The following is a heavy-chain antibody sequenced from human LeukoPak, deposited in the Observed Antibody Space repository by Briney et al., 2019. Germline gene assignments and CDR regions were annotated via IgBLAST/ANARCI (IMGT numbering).Heavy chain of an antibody. CDR3: AREGGSSSLWGIDY. D-gene: IGHD6-13*01. V-gene: IGHV4-4*07. Sequence: PSETLSLTCSVSDASISSYFWSWIRQPAGKGLEWIGRMYSSGSSNYNPSLKSRVNMSVDTSKNQFSLRLSSVTAADTAVYYCAREGGSSSLWGIDYWGQGTLVAVSS. CDR2: MYSSGSS. J-gene: IGHJ4*02. CDR1: DASISSYF.